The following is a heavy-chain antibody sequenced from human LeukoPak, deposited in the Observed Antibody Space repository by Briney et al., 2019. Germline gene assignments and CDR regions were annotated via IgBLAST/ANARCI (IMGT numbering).Heavy chain of an antibody. J-gene: IGHJ4*02. CDR2: MNPNSGNT. CDR1: GGTFSSYA. Sequence: ASVKVSCKASGGTFSSYAISWVRQAPGQGLEWMGWMNPNSGNTGYAQKFQGRVTMTRNTSISTAYMELSSLRSEDTAVYYCAMYYYDSSGYYYFDYWGQGTLVTVSS. CDR3: AMYYYDSSGYYYFDY. D-gene: IGHD3-22*01. V-gene: IGHV1-8*02.